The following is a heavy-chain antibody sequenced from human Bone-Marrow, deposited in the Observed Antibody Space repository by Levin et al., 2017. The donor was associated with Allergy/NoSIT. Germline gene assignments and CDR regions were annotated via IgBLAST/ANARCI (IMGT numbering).Heavy chain of an antibody. D-gene: IGHD1-26*01. V-gene: IGHV3-7*04. Sequence: GESLKISCAASGFTFSSYWMSWVRQAPGKGLEWVANIKQDGSEKYYVDSVKGRFTISRDNAKNSLYLQMNSLRAEDTAVYYCARAGSGSYYQVFDYWGQGTLVTVSS. J-gene: IGHJ4*02. CDR1: GFTFSSYW. CDR3: ARAGSGSYYQVFDY. CDR2: IKQDGSEK.